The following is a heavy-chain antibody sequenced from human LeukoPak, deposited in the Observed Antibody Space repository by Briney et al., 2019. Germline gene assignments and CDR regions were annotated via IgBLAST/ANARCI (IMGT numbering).Heavy chain of an antibody. J-gene: IGHJ4*02. CDR2: IDYRGST. CDR1: GGSISSFF. Sequence: PSETLSPTCTVSGGSISSFFWSWIRQPPGKGLEWLGCIDYRGSTQYNPSLKSRVTISVDTSKQQFSLKLSSVTAADTAVYNCARDLELERNRWNYFESWGQGTLVTVSS. D-gene: IGHD1-1*01. V-gene: IGHV4-59*01. CDR3: ARDLELERNRWNYFES.